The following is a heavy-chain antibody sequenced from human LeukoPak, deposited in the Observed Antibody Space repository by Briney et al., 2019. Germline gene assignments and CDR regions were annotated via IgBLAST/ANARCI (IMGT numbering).Heavy chain of an antibody. CDR3: AKRSQWLVSPPDY. J-gene: IGHJ4*02. V-gene: IGHV3-23*01. CDR2: ISGIGGST. Sequence: PGGSLRLSCAASGFTFSSYAMSWVRQAPRKGLEWVSAISGIGGSTYYAGSVKGRFTISRDNSKNTLYLQMHSLRAEGTAVYYCAKRSQWLVSPPDYWGQGTLVRVFS. D-gene: IGHD6-19*01. CDR1: GFTFSSYA.